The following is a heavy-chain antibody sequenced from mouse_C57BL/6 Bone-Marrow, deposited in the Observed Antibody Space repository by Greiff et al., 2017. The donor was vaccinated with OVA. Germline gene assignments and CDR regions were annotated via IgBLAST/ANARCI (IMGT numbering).Heavy chain of an antibody. CDR3: AKERVGIYYYGSGYYAMDY. CDR2: IWGDGST. J-gene: IGHJ4*01. V-gene: IGHV2-3*01. Sequence: VQGVESGPGLVAPSQSLSITCTVSGFSLTSYGVSWVRQPPGKGLEWLGVIWGDGSTNYHSALISRLSISKDNSKSQVFLKLNRLQTDDTATYYCAKERVGIYYYGSGYYAMDYWGQGTSVTVSS. D-gene: IGHD1-1*01. CDR1: GFSLTSYG.